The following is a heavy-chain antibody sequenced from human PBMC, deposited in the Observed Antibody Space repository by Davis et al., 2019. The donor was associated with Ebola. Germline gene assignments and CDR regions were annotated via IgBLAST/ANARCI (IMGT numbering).Heavy chain of an antibody. V-gene: IGHV3-74*01. D-gene: IGHD5-18*01. CDR1: GFTVSSNY. Sequence: GESLKISCAASGFTVSSNYMSWVRQAPGKGLVWVSRINSDGSSTSYADSVKGRFTISRDNAKNSLYLQMNSLRAEDTAVYYCAKDRYSYGLFDYWGQGTLVTVSS. J-gene: IGHJ4*02. CDR3: AKDRYSYGLFDY. CDR2: INSDGSST.